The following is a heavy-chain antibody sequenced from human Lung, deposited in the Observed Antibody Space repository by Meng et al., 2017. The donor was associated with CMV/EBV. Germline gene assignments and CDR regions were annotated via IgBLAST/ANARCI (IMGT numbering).Heavy chain of an antibody. CDR3: ARRYYDFCSPRTGFPNWFDP. CDR1: GGTFSSYA. D-gene: IGHD3-3*01. V-gene: IGHV1-69*05. CDR2: IIPIFGTA. J-gene: IGHJ5*02. Sequence: SXXVSXKASGGTFSSYAISWVRQAPGQGLEWMGGIIPIFGTANYAQKFQGRVTITTDESTSTAYMELSSLRSEDTAVYYCARRYYDFCSPRTGFPNWFDPWGQGNXVNGAS.